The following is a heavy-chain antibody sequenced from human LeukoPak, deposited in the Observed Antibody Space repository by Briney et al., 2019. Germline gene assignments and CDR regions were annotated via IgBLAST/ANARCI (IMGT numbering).Heavy chain of an antibody. CDR2: IRSKIYGGSP. CDR3: TRDQTPYY. Sequence: GGSLRLSCTASGFTFGDYAMTWVRQAPGKGLEWVGFIRSKIYGGSPEYAASVKGRFTISRDDSKGIAYLQMDSLKTEDTAVYYCTRDQTPYYWGQGTLVTVSS. J-gene: IGHJ4*02. V-gene: IGHV3-49*04. CDR1: GFTFGDYA.